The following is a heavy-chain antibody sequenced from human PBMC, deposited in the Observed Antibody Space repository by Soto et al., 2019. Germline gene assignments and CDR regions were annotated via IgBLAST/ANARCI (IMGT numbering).Heavy chain of an antibody. Sequence: QVQLVQSGAEVKKPGASVKVSCKASGYTFTSYGISWVRQAPGQGLEWMGWISAYNGNTNYAQKLQGRVTMTTDTSTRAAYMELRSLRSDDTAVYYCARVGGEVLLWFGESDYFDYWGQGTLVTVSS. CDR2: ISAYNGNT. J-gene: IGHJ4*02. V-gene: IGHV1-18*01. CDR1: GYTFTSYG. CDR3: ARVGGEVLLWFGESDYFDY. D-gene: IGHD3-10*01.